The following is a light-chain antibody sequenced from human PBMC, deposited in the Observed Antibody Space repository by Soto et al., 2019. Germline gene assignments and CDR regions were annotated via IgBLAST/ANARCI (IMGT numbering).Light chain of an antibody. CDR1: QSVSSNY. J-gene: IGKJ5*01. CDR3: QQSGNT. CDR2: ATS. V-gene: IGKV3-20*01. Sequence: IVLTQSPGTLSLSPGERATLSCRASQSVSSNYLAWYQQRPGQTPRLLIYATSSRATGIPDRFSGSGSGTDFTLTISRLEPEVFAVYYCQQSGNTFGQGTRLEIK.